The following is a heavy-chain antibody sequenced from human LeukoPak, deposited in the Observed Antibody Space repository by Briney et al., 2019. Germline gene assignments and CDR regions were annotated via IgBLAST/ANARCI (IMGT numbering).Heavy chain of an antibody. CDR3: TTGDDYGDPLDY. CDR1: GFTFSNAW. Sequence: GGSLRLSCAASGFTFSNAWMSWVRQAPGKGLEWVGRIKSKTDGGTTDYAAPVKGRFTISIDDSKNTLCLQMNSLKTEDTAVYYCTTGDDYGDPLDYWGQGTLVTVSS. J-gene: IGHJ4*02. D-gene: IGHD4-17*01. CDR2: IKSKTDGGTT. V-gene: IGHV3-15*01.